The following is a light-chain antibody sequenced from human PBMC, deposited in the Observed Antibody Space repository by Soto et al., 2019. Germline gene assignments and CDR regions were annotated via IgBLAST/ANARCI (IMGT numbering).Light chain of an antibody. V-gene: IGKV3-20*01. CDR2: GAS. CDR1: QSVRSSN. J-gene: IGKJ1*01. CDR3: QQYGSSPST. Sequence: EIVLTQSPGTLSLSPGERATLSCRASQSVRSSNLAWYQQKTGQAPRLLIYGASSRATGIPDRFSGSGSGTDFTLTISRLEPEDFAVYYCQQYGSSPSTFGQGTKVEIK.